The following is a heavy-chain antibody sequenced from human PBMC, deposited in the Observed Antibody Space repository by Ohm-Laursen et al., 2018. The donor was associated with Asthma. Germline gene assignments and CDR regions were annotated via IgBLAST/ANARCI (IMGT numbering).Heavy chain of an antibody. CDR1: GFIFSNYG. Sequence: SLRLSCSASGFIFSNYGMHWVRQAPGKGLEWVAVTSFDGSKKYYADSVKGRFTISRDNSKNTLFLQMNSLRAEDTAIYYCAKDVLGFVAAAQDWGQGTLVTVSS. CDR2: TSFDGSKK. D-gene: IGHD6-13*01. J-gene: IGHJ4*02. V-gene: IGHV3-30*18. CDR3: AKDVLGFVAAAQD.